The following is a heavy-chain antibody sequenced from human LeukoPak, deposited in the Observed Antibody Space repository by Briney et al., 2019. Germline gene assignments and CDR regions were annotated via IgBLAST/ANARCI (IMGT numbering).Heavy chain of an antibody. CDR2: IRYDGSNK. CDR1: GFTFSSYG. CDR3: AKSAVGATLGDY. Sequence: GGSLRLSCAASGFTFSSYGMHWVRQGPGKGLEWVAFIRYDGSNKYYADSVKGRFTISRDNSRDTLYLQMISLRAEDTAVYYCAKSAVGATLGDYWGQGTPVTVSS. D-gene: IGHD1-26*01. V-gene: IGHV3-30*02. J-gene: IGHJ4*02.